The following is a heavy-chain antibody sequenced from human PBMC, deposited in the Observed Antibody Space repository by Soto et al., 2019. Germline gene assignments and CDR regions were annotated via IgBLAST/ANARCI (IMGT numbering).Heavy chain of an antibody. J-gene: IGHJ4*02. CDR1: GGSVSSSRYY. Sequence: QVQLQESGPGLVQPSQTLSLTCTVSGGSVSSSRYYWSWIRQHPGKGLEWIGYIYHSGNTYYNPSLKCRSTISIDTSKTQFSLNLSSVTAADTAVYYCARVSEYCSGGACSLFDYWGQGTLVTVSS. CDR3: ARVSEYCSGGACSLFDY. CDR2: IYHSGNT. V-gene: IGHV4-31*03. D-gene: IGHD2-15*01.